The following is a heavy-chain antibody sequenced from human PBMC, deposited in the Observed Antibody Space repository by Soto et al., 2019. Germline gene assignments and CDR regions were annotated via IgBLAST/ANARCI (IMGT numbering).Heavy chain of an antibody. CDR2: INHSEST. CDR1: GGSFSGYY. Sequence: KSSETLSLTCAVYGGSFSGYYWSWIRQPPGKGLEWIGEINHSESTNYNPSLKSRVTISVDTSKNQFSLKLSSVTAADTAVYYCATLGYCSGGSCYNNWFDPWGQGTLVTVSS. V-gene: IGHV4-34*01. CDR3: ATLGYCSGGSCYNNWFDP. D-gene: IGHD2-15*01. J-gene: IGHJ5*02.